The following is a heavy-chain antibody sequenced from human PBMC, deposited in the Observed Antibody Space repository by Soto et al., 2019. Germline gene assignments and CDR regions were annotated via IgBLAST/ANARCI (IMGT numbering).Heavy chain of an antibody. Sequence: GGSLRLSCAASGLTFSSYAMSWVRQAPGKGLEWVSSISGSGDATYYADSVKGRFTIPRDNAKNSLYLQMNSLRAEDTAVYYCARDRGAVTGQYFDYWGQGALVTVSS. CDR3: ARDRGAVTGQYFDY. V-gene: IGHV3-23*01. CDR1: GLTFSSYA. D-gene: IGHD6-19*01. CDR2: ISGSGDAT. J-gene: IGHJ4*02.